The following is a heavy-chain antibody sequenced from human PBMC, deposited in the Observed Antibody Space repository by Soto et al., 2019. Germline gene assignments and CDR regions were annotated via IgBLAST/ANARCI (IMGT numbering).Heavy chain of an antibody. CDR3: ARAPLGVAVAGTLDYFDY. CDR1: GGSISSYY. V-gene: IGHV4-59*01. CDR2: IYYSGST. D-gene: IGHD6-19*01. Sequence: SETLSLTCTVSGGSISSYYWSWIRQPPGKGLEWIGYIYYSGSTNYNPSLKSRVTISVDTSKNQFSLKLSSVTAADTAVYYCARAPLGVAVAGTLDYFDYWGQGTLVTVSS. J-gene: IGHJ4*02.